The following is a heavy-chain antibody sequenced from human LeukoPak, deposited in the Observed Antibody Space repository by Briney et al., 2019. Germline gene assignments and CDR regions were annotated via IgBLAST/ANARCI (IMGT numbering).Heavy chain of an antibody. CDR3: ARVSAAGTGFLDL. D-gene: IGHD6-13*01. J-gene: IGHJ2*01. V-gene: IGHV3-7*01. CDR2: IRQDGSQK. CDR1: GFTFSSFW. Sequence: GGSLRLSCAASGFTFSSFWMSWVRQAPGRGLEWVATIRQDGSQKYYLDSVKGRLTTSRDNTNNSLFLQMNSLRVDDTAVYHCARVSAAGTGFLDLWGRGTLVLVSA.